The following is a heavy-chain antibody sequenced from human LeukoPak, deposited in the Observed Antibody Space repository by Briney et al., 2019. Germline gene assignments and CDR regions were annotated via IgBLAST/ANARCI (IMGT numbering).Heavy chain of an antibody. Sequence: GGSLRLSCAASGFTFSSYAMSWVRQAPGKGLEWVSAISGSGGSTYYADSVKGRFTISRDNAKNSLYLQMNSLRAEDTAVYYCARVYYDSSGYPELYYYYGMDVWGQGTTVTVSS. CDR3: ARVYYDSSGYPELYYYYGMDV. CDR2: ISGSGGST. J-gene: IGHJ6*02. D-gene: IGHD3-22*01. CDR1: GFTFSSYA. V-gene: IGHV3-23*01.